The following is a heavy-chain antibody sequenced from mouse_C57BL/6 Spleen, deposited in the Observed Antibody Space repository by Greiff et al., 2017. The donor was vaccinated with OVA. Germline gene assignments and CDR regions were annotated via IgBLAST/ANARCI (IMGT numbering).Heavy chain of an antibody. CDR3: ARRDYGSSYYAMDY. J-gene: IGHJ4*01. Sequence: VQLKESGGGLVKPGGSLKLSCAASGFTFSDYGMHWVRQAPEKGLEWVAYISSGSSTIYYADTVKGRFTISRDNAKNPLFLQMTSLRSEDTAMYYCARRDYGSSYYAMDYWGQGTSVTVSS. CDR2: ISSGSSTI. V-gene: IGHV5-17*01. D-gene: IGHD1-1*01. CDR1: GFTFSDYG.